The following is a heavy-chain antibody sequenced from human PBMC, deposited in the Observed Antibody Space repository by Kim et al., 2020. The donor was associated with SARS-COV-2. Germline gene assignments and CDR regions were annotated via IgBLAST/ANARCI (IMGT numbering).Heavy chain of an antibody. CDR3: ARGRYYDSGGKTLYYFDY. D-gene: IGHD3-22*01. Sequence: KGRFTISRENAKNSLYLQMNSLRAGDTAVYYCARGRYYDSGGKTLYYFDYWGQGTLVTVSS. J-gene: IGHJ4*02. V-gene: IGHV3-13*01.